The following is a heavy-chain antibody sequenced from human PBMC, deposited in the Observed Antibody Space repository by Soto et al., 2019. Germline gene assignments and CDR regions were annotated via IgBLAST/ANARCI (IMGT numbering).Heavy chain of an antibody. V-gene: IGHV6-1*01. D-gene: IGHD6-6*01. CDR1: GDSVSSNSAA. Sequence: PSQTLSLTCAISGDSVSSNSAAWNWIRPSPSRGLEWLGRTYYRSKWYNDYAVSVKSRITINPDTSKNQFSLQLNSVTPEDTAVYYCARNTYVAARFGGFDYWGQGTLVTVSS. J-gene: IGHJ4*02. CDR2: TYYRSKWYN. CDR3: ARNTYVAARFGGFDY.